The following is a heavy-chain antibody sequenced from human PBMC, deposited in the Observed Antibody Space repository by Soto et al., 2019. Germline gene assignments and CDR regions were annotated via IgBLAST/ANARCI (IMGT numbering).Heavy chain of an antibody. V-gene: IGHV1-18*01. CDR1: GYTFASYA. CDR2: ISAYNGNT. J-gene: IGHJ4*02. Sequence: QVQLVQSGAEVKKPGASVKVSCKASGYTFASYAISWMRQAPGQGLEWMGWISAYNGNTNYAQKLQGRVTMTTDTPTSTAYMELRSLSSDDTAVYYCARDPPPPDYWGQGTLLTVSS. CDR3: ARDPPPPDY.